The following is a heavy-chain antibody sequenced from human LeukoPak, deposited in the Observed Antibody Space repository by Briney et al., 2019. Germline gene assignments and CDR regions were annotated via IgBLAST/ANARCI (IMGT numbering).Heavy chain of an antibody. V-gene: IGHV5-51*01. J-gene: IGHJ4*02. CDR3: ARLVHYDFWSGLDDY. CDR1: GYSFTSYW. CDR2: IYPGDPDT. D-gene: IGHD3-3*01. Sequence: GESLKISCKGSGYSFTSYWIGWVRQMPGKGLEWMGIIYPGDPDTRYSPSFQGQVTISADKSISTAYPQWSSLKASDTAMYYCARLVHYDFWSGLDDYWGQGTLVTVSS.